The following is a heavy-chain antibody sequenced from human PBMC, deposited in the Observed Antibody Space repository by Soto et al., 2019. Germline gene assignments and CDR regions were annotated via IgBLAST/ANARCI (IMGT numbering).Heavy chain of an antibody. CDR1: GYTFTAYS. J-gene: IGHJ4*02. CDR3: AREEGWGSYVVGFDY. V-gene: IGHV1-2*02. CDR2: INRDSGVT. Sequence: QVQLVQSGAEVEKPGASVKVSCKTSGYTFTAYSMHWVRQAPGRGLEWMGCINRDSGVTNYAQKFRGRVTMTRDTSITTGYMELSRLRSDDTAVYFCAREEGWGSYVVGFDYWGQGTLVTVSS. D-gene: IGHD1-26*01.